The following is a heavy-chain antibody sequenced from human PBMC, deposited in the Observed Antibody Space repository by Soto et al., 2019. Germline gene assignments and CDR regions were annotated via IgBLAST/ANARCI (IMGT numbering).Heavy chain of an antibody. V-gene: IGHV4-39*01. CDR1: GASITSTTYF. D-gene: IGHD1-20*01. J-gene: IGHJ4*02. Sequence: PESLSPTLTLSGASITSTTYFWAGSRQPPGKGLEWFGSIYYSVKTHYNPSLKSRVTISVDRSKNQFSLQMTSVTASDTAVYYCAKNLPITGRFHYWGQGTLVPVSS. CDR3: AKNLPITGRFHY. CDR2: IYYSVKT.